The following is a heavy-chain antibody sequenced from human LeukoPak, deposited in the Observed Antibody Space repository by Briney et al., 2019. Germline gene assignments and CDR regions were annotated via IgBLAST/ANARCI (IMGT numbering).Heavy chain of an antibody. V-gene: IGHV4-59*01. CDR3: ASHYYDILTGYYFDAFDI. Sequence: PSETLSLTCTVSGGSISSYYWSWIRQPPGKGLEWIGYIYYSGSTNYNPSLKSRVTISVDTSKNQFSLKLSSVTAADTAVYYCASHYYDILTGYYFDAFDIWGQGTMVTVSS. CDR1: GGSISSYY. J-gene: IGHJ3*02. D-gene: IGHD3-9*01. CDR2: IYYSGST.